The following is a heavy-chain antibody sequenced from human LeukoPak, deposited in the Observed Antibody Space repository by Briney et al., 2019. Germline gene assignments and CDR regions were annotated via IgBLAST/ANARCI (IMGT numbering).Heavy chain of an antibody. V-gene: IGHV3-21*01. CDR2: ISFGSSYI. D-gene: IGHD1-1*01. CDR1: GFTFNAYS. CDR3: ARGPESIGTTGPYYFDY. Sequence: GRSLRLSCAASGFTFNAYSMNWVRQAPGKGLEWVSSISFGSSYIYYADSMKGRFTISRDNAKNSLYLQMNSLRAEDTAVYFCARGPESIGTTGPYYFDYWGQGTLVTVSS. J-gene: IGHJ4*02.